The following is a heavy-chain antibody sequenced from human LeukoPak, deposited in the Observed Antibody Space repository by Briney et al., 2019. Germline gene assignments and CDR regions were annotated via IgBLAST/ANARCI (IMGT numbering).Heavy chain of an antibody. CDR1: GASVSSGSYF. D-gene: IGHD3-9*01. J-gene: IGHJ5*02. V-gene: IGHV4-61*03. CDR2: ISNTGST. Sequence: SETLSLTCTVSGASVSSGSYFWSWIRQPPGKGLEWIGYISNTGSTNYNPSLKSRVTISADTSNNHFSLRLSSVTAADTAVYYCAREGQYYDILTGYPTENWFDPWGQGTLVTVSS. CDR3: AREGQYYDILTGYPTENWFDP.